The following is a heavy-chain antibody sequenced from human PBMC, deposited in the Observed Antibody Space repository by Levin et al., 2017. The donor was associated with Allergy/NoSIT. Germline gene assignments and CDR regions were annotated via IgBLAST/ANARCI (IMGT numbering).Heavy chain of an antibody. J-gene: IGHJ4*02. V-gene: IGHV1-18*01. CDR1: GYTFTSYG. Sequence: GASVKVSCKASGYTFTSYGISWVRQAPGQGLEWMGWISAYNGNTNYAQKLQGRVTMTTDTSTSTAYMELRSLRSDDTAVYYCARDAHEYYYDSSGYFPFDYWGQGTLVTVSS. CDR2: ISAYNGNT. D-gene: IGHD3-22*01. CDR3: ARDAHEYYYDSSGYFPFDY.